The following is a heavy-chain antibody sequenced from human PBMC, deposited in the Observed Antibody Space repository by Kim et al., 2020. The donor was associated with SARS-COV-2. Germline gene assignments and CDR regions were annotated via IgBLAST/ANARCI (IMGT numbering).Heavy chain of an antibody. V-gene: IGHV3-21*01. Sequence: GGSLRHSCAASGFTFSSYSMNWVRQAPGKGLEWVSSISSSSSYIYYADSVKGRFTISRDNAKNSLYLQMNSLRAEDTAVYYCARGGEAWLATGGDAFDIWGQGTMVTVSS. J-gene: IGHJ3*02. D-gene: IGHD6-19*01. CDR1: GFTFSSYS. CDR3: ARGGEAWLATGGDAFDI. CDR2: ISSSSSYI.